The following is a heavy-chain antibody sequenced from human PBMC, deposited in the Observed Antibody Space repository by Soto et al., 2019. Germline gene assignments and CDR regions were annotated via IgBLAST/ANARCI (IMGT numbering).Heavy chain of an antibody. J-gene: IGHJ4*02. D-gene: IGHD4-17*01. CDR1: GYTFTSYA. V-gene: IGHV1-3*02. CDR2: STAGNGNT. Sequence: QVQLVQSGAEVKKTGASEKVSCKSTGYTFTSYALHWVRQAPGQRLEWMVWSTAGNGNTKYSQEYQGRGTSTRDTSASTAYMELSSLRSEDMAVYYCARGSGCGDLDYWGQGTLVTVSS. CDR3: ARGSGCGDLDY.